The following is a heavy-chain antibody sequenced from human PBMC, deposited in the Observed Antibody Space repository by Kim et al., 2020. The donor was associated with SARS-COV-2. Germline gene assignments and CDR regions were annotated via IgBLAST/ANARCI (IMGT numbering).Heavy chain of an antibody. CDR1: GFTFSSYA. V-gene: IGHV3-23*01. D-gene: IGHD6-19*01. J-gene: IGHJ4*02. Sequence: GGSLRLSCAASGFTFSSYAMSWVRQAPGKGLEWVSAISGSGGSTYYADSVKGRFTISRDNSKNTLYLQMNSLRAEDTAVYYCAKDRGMAGTVGYFDYWGQGTLVTVSS. CDR2: ISGSGGST. CDR3: AKDRGMAGTVGYFDY.